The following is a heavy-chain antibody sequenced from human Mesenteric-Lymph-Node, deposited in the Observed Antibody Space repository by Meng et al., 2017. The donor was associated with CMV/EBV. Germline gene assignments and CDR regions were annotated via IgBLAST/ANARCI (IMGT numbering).Heavy chain of an antibody. D-gene: IGHD3-10*01. J-gene: IGHJ4*02. CDR1: GFTFDDYG. CDR3: ARDHYGSGIGGNYFDY. Sequence: GESLKISCAASGFTFDDYGMSWVRQVPGKGLEWVSGISWNSGRKGYADSVKGRFTISRDNAKNSLYLQMNSLRAEDTAVYYCARDHYGSGIGGNYFDYWGQGTLVTVSS. V-gene: IGHV3-20*04. CDR2: ISWNSGRK.